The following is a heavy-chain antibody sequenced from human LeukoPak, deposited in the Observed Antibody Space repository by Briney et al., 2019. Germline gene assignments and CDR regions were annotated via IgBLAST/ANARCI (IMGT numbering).Heavy chain of an antibody. CDR3: ARSRDSYSSSWYLGY. D-gene: IGHD6-13*01. CDR2: IYHSGST. Sequence: SETLSLTCAVSGGSISSSNWWSWVRQPPGKGLEWIGEIYHSGSTNYNPSLKSRVTISVDKSKNQFSLKLSSVTAADTAVYYCARSRDSYSSSWYLGYWGQGTLVTVSS. J-gene: IGHJ4*02. CDR1: GGSISSSNW. V-gene: IGHV4-4*02.